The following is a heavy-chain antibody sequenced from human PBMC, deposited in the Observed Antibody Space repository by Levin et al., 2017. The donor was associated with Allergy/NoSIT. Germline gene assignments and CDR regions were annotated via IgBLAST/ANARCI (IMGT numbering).Heavy chain of an antibody. J-gene: IGHJ6*04. Sequence: GESLKISCAASGFAFSDSALHWVRQASGTGLEWVGRIRSKANNYATAYTASVKGRFTISSDDSKDTAHLQMSSLKTDDTAVYYCHVPPDVWGRGTTVTVSS. CDR3: HVPPDV. D-gene: IGHD6-6*01. CDR1: GFAFSDSA. CDR2: IRSKANNYAT. V-gene: IGHV3-73*01.